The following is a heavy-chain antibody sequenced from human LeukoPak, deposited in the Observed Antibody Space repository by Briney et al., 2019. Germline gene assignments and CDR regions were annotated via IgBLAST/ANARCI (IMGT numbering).Heavy chain of an antibody. V-gene: IGHV4-4*07. Sequence: SETLSLTCNVSGESISSHYWSWIRQPAGKRLEWIGRIYTSGSTNYNPSLQSRVTISVDTSKNQFSLRLSSVTAADTAVYYCARDGDIVARRTHYYYYYMDVWGKGTTVTISS. D-gene: IGHD2-15*01. CDR2: IYTSGST. CDR3: ARDGDIVARRTHYYYYYMDV. CDR1: GESISSHY. J-gene: IGHJ6*03.